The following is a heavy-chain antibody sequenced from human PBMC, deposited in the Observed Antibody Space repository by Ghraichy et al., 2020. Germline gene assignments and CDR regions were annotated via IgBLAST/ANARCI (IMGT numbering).Heavy chain of an antibody. Sequence: GGSLRLSCAASGFTFDDYAMHWVRQAPGKGLEWVSGISWNSGSIGYADSVKGRFTISRDNAKNSLYLQMNSLRAEDTALYYCAKDRLRYFDWLERGDFDYWGQGTLVTVSS. CDR2: ISWNSGSI. V-gene: IGHV3-9*01. CDR3: AKDRLRYFDWLERGDFDY. D-gene: IGHD3-9*01. CDR1: GFTFDDYA. J-gene: IGHJ4*02.